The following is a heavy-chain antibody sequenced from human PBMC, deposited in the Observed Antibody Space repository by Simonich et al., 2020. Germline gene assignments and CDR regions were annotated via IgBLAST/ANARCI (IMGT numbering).Heavy chain of an antibody. CDR1: GYTFTGYY. CDR2: SNPNSGGT. CDR3: ARVRFEAFDI. V-gene: IGHV1-2*02. J-gene: IGHJ3*02. Sequence: QVQLVQSGAEVKKPGASVKVSCKASGYTFTGYYMHWVRQAPGQGLGWMGGSNPNSGGTNYAQKVQGRVTMTRDTSISTAYMELSRLRSDDTAVYYCARVRFEAFDIWGQGTMVTVSS.